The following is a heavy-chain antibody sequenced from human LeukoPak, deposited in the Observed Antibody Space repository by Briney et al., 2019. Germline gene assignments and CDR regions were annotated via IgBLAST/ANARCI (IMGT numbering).Heavy chain of an antibody. J-gene: IGHJ4*02. D-gene: IGHD3-22*01. V-gene: IGHV1-18*01. Sequence: ASVKVSCKASGYTFTSYGISWVRQAPGQGLEWMGWNSAYNGNTNYAQKLQGRVTMTTDTSTSTAYMELRSLRSDDTAVCYCARVVIPWYDSSGYHLDYWGQGTLVTVSS. CDR2: NSAYNGNT. CDR1: GYTFTSYG. CDR3: ARVVIPWYDSSGYHLDY.